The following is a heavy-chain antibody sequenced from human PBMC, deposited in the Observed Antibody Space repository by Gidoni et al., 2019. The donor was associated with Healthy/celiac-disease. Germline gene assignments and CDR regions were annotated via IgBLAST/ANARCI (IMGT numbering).Heavy chain of an antibody. J-gene: IGHJ5*02. Sequence: QVQLVESGGGWVKPGGSLRLSCAASGFTFSHYYMCWIRQAPGKGLEWVSYISSSGSTIYYADSVKGRFTISRDNAKNSLYLQMNSLRAEDTAVYYCAPCITIFGVVKRFDPWGQGTLVTVSS. CDR2: ISSSGSTI. V-gene: IGHV3-11*01. D-gene: IGHD3-3*01. CDR3: APCITIFGVVKRFDP. CDR1: GFTFSHYY.